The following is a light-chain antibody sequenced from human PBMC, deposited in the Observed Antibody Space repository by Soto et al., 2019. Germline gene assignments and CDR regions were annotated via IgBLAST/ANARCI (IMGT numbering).Light chain of an antibody. V-gene: IGKV3-20*01. CDR3: QHYGSSPPYT. CDR2: VAS. J-gene: IGKJ2*01. CDR1: QSVSSSY. Sequence: IVLTPSPGTLSLSPGERATLSCRASQSVSSSYLAWYQPKPGQAPRLLIYVASSRATGIPDRFSGCGSGTDFTLTISRREPKDFAVYFCQHYGSSPPYTFGRGTKVEI.